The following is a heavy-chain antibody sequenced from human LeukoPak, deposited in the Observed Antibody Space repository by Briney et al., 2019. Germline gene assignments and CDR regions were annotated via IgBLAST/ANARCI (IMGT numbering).Heavy chain of an antibody. CDR3: ARLGRLDGYVFDY. CDR2: IYNSATT. CDR1: GGSISGYY. J-gene: IGHJ4*02. V-gene: IGHV4-59*08. D-gene: IGHD5-24*01. Sequence: SETLSLTCTVSGGSISGYYWSWIRQPPGKRLEWIAYIYNSATTNYSPSLKSRVTVSVDASKNQVFLNLSSVTAADTAVYYCARLGRLDGYVFDYWGQGILVTVSS.